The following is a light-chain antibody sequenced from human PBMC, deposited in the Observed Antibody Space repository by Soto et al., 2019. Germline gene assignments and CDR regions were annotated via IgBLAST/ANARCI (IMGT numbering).Light chain of an antibody. CDR1: QSVSSSY. CDR3: QQYGSSPYT. J-gene: IGKJ2*01. CDR2: GAS. Sequence: EIVLTQSPGTLSLSPGERATLSCRASQSVSSSYLAWYQQKPGQAPRLLIDGASSSATGIPDRFSGSGSGTDFTLTISRLEPEDFAVYDCQQYGSSPYTFGQGTKLEIK. V-gene: IGKV3-20*01.